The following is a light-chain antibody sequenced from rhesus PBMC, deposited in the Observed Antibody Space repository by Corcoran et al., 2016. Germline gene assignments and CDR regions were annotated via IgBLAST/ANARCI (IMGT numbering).Light chain of an antibody. CDR3: QQYSRYPRT. J-gene: IGKJ4*01. CDR2: GAS. V-gene: IGKV1-25*01. Sequence: DIQMTQSPSSLSASVGDRVTITCRASQGISKSLAWYQQTPGKAPKVLVYGASTLQTGVPSRFSGSGPGTDFTLTIDSLQPEDFVIYFCQQYSRYPRTFGGGTKVELK. CDR1: QGISKS.